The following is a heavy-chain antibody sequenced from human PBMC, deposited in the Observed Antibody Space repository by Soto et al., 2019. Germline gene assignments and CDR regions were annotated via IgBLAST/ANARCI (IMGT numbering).Heavy chain of an antibody. Sequence: SETLSLTCTVSGASISHNDYYWSWIRQPPGKGPEWMGYIHYSGTAYYNPSLKSRVTMLIDTSRNQFSLNLTSVTAADTAVYYCTREVPSGRTVTCYNDWFDPWGQGTLVTVSS. CDR1: GASISHNDYY. V-gene: IGHV4-30-4*01. D-gene: IGHD2-15*01. CDR3: TREVPSGRTVTCYNDWFDP. CDR2: IHYSGTA. J-gene: IGHJ5*01.